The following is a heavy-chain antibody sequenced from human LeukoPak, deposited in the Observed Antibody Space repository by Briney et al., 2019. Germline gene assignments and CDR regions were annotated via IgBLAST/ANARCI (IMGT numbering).Heavy chain of an antibody. CDR3: ARDPVLRPYIAAAGIGTYYYYYGMDV. CDR2: IYHSGST. V-gene: IGHV4-38-2*02. Sequence: SETLSLTCAVSGYSISSGYYWGWIRQPPGKGLEWIGSIYHSGSTYYNPSLKSRVTISVDTSKNQFSLKLSSVTAADTAVYYCARDPVLRPYIAAAGIGTYYYYYGMDVWGKGTTVTVSS. D-gene: IGHD6-13*01. J-gene: IGHJ6*04. CDR1: GYSISSGYY.